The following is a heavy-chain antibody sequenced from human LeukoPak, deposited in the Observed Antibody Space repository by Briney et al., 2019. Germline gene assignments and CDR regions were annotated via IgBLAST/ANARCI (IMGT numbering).Heavy chain of an antibody. CDR1: GGSINSGSYY. CDR2: IYTSGST. Sequence: SQTLSLTCTVSGGSINSGSYYWNWIRQPAGKELEWIGHIYTSGSTNYNPSLKSRVTISVDTSKNQLSLKLSSVTAADTAVYYCARGSGHPPYSFDYWGQGTLVTVSS. D-gene: IGHD2-21*01. J-gene: IGHJ4*02. CDR3: ARGSGHPPYSFDY. V-gene: IGHV4-61*09.